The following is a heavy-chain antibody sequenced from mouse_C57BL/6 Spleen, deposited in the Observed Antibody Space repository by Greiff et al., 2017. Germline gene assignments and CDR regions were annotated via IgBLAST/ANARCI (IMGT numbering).Heavy chain of an antibody. CDR2: IHPNSGST. J-gene: IGHJ3*01. CDR3: ASQGGNYPFAY. CDR1: GYTFTSYW. D-gene: IGHD2-1*01. V-gene: IGHV1-64*01. Sequence: QVQLKQPGAELVKPGASVKLSCKASGYTFTSYWMHWVKQRPGQGLEWIGMIHPNSGSTNYNEKFKSKATLTVDKSSSTAYMQLSSLTSEDSAVYYCASQGGNYPFAYWGQGTLVTVSA.